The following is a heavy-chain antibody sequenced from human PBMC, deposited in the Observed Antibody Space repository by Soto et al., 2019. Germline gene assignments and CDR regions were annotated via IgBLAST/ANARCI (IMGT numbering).Heavy chain of an antibody. J-gene: IGHJ2*01. Sequence: LSLTCYVSGASISRGDHYWSWVRQPPGEGLEWIGHIYYSGSTYYNPSLRSRLIISVDTSKNQFSLRLNSVTAADTAVYYCARLLPTPEVWYFDLWGRGTLVTVSS. CDR2: IYYSGST. CDR3: ARLLPTPEVWYFDL. D-gene: IGHD1-1*01. CDR1: GASISRGDHY. V-gene: IGHV4-30-4*01.